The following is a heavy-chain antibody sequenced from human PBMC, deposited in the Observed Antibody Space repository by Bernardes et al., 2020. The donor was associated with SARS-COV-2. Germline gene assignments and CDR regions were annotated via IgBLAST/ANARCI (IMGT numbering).Heavy chain of an antibody. Sequence: SETLSLNCTVSGDSMNHNSYYWGWIRQPPGKGLEWIGDIYYLGSTFYNPSLKSRVTMTTDTSTTTAFLEIRSLVSGDTALYYCGTIHHDTIDYWGPGSLITVAS. V-gene: IGHV4-39*07. J-gene: IGHJ4*03. D-gene: IGHD1-1*01. CDR1: GDSMNHNSYY. CDR3: GTIHHDTIDY. CDR2: IYYLGST.